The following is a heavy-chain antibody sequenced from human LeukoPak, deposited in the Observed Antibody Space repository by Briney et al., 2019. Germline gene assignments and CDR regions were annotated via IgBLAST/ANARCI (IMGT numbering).Heavy chain of an antibody. D-gene: IGHD2-2*01. V-gene: IGHV5-51*01. CDR2: IYPGDSDT. CDR3: ASPPARECSSISCPLSY. Sequence: GESLKISCKGSGYSFTTYWIAWVRQMPGKGLEWMGIIYPGDSDTRYSPSFQGQVTISVDESVSAAYLQWSSLKASDTAMYYCASPPARECSSISCPLSYWGQGTLVTVSS. J-gene: IGHJ4*02. CDR1: GYSFTTYW.